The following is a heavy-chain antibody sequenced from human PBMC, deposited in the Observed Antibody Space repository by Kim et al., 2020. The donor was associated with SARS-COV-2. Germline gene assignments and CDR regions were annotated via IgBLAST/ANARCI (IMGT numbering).Heavy chain of an antibody. CDR3: ARKSRGALLLRSDWFDP. J-gene: IGHJ5*02. V-gene: IGHV4-34*01. CDR1: GGSFSGYY. D-gene: IGHD2-15*01. CDR2: INHSGST. Sequence: SETLSLTCAVYGGSFSGYYWSWIRQPPGKGLEWIGEINHSGSTNYNPSLKSRVTISVDTSKNQFSLKLSSVTAADTAVYYCARKSRGALLLRSDWFDPWGQGTLVTVSS.